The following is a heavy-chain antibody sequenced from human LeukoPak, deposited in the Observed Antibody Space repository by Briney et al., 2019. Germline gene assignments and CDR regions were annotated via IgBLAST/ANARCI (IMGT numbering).Heavy chain of an antibody. CDR2: ISSSGSTI. V-gene: IGHV3-48*01. CDR1: GFIFNTYS. D-gene: IGHD3-22*01. J-gene: IGHJ4*02. Sequence: PGGSLRLSCAASGFIFNTYSMNWVRQAPGKGLEWVAYISSSGSTIYYADSVKGRFTISRDNAKNSLYLQMSTLRAEDTAVYYCARGENYYDSRGYFNWGQGTLVTVSS. CDR3: ARGENYYDSRGYFN.